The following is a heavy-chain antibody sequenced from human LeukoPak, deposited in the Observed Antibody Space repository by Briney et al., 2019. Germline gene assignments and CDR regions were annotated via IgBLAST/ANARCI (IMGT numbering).Heavy chain of an antibody. CDR1: GYTFTSYG. Sequence: EASVKVSCKASGYTFTSYGISWVRQAPGQGLEWMGWISAYNGNTNYAQKLQGRVTMTTDTSTSTAYMELRSLRSDDTAVYYCARDASVYYDFWSGYSNWFDPWGQGTLVTVSS. J-gene: IGHJ5*02. D-gene: IGHD3-3*01. CDR2: ISAYNGNT. V-gene: IGHV1-18*01. CDR3: ARDASVYYDFWSGYSNWFDP.